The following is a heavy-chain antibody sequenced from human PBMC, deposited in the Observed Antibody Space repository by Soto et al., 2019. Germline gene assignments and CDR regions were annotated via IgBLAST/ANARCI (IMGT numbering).Heavy chain of an antibody. V-gene: IGHV4-31*03. CDR3: ARVWLAARHFDY. CDR1: GGSISSGGYY. D-gene: IGHD6-6*01. Sequence: SETLSLTCTVSGGSISSGGYYWSWIRQHPGEGLEWIGYIYYSGSTYYNPSLKSRVTISVDTSKNQFSLKLSSVTAADTAVYYCARVWLAARHFDYWGQGTLVTVSS. J-gene: IGHJ4*02. CDR2: IYYSGST.